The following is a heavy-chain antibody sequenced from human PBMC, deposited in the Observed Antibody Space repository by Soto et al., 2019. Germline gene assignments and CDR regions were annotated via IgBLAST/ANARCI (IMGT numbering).Heavy chain of an antibody. Sequence: QVQLVQSGAEVKKPGSSVKVSCKASGGTLNKHAITWVRRAPGQGLEWLGGIIPMFGIPNYPQKFQGRVTITAADATKTSHMEVHSLTSDDTAVYYCARGGTSGWLKGAYDVWGQCTMFTVSS. D-gene: IGHD6-13*01. V-gene: IGHV1-69*01. J-gene: IGHJ3*01. CDR3: ARGGTSGWLKGAYDV. CDR1: GGTLNKHA. CDR2: IIPMFGIP.